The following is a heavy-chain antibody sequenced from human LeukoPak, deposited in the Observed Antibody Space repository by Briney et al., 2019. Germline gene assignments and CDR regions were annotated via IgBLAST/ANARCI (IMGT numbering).Heavy chain of an antibody. CDR3: AKDTSTRYYGTGY. V-gene: IGHV3-30*18. Sequence: GGSLRLSCAASGFTFSSYGMPWVRQAPGKGLEWVAVISYDGSNEYYADSVKGRFTISRDNSKNTLYLQMNSLRAEDTAVYYCAKDTSTRYYGTGYWGQGTLVTVSS. D-gene: IGHD3-10*01. CDR1: GFTFSSYG. CDR2: ISYDGSNE. J-gene: IGHJ4*02.